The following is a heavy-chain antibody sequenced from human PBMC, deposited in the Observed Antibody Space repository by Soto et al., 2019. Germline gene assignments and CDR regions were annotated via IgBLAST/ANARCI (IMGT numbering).Heavy chain of an antibody. CDR2: IIPIFYST. D-gene: IGHD6-19*01. CDR3: ARGVNSCWFRGGFDY. Sequence: QVQLVQSGAEMRKPGSSVKVSCKASGGVFTNFAISWVRQAPGQGLEWIGGIIPIFYSTKYAQKFQDRVTLTADEITSTAYMELSNLTSGDTAVYYCARGVNSCWFRGGFDYWGQGTSIGVSS. CDR1: GGVFTNFA. V-gene: IGHV1-69*01. J-gene: IGHJ4*02.